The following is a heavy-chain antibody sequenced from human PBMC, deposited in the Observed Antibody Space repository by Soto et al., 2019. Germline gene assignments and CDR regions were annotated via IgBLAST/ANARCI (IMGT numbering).Heavy chain of an antibody. CDR1: GGIFTNNA. D-gene: IGHD6-25*01. J-gene: IGHJ6*02. V-gene: IGHV1-69*01. Sequence: QVQVVQSGAEVKKPGSSVKVSCKVSGGIFTNNAISWVRQAPGQGLEWLGGVIPLFDTAYYAQIFRGRLRISADGATTTAYMELSGLTSADTAVYYCARDPVDLFGYMDVWGHGTTVTVS. CDR3: ARDPVDLFGYMDV. CDR2: VIPLFDTA.